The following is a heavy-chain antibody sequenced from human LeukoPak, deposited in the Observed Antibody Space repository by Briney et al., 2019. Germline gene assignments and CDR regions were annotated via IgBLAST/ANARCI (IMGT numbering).Heavy chain of an antibody. D-gene: IGHD3-22*01. V-gene: IGHV4-39*07. CDR3: ARDYYDSSGHRVDY. CDR1: GGSISSSSYY. CDR2: IYHSGST. J-gene: IGHJ4*02. Sequence: SETLSLTCTVSGGSISSSSYYWGWIRQPPGKGLEWIGSIYHSGSTYYNPSLKSRVTISVDTSKNQFSLKLSSVTAADTAVYYCARDYYDSSGHRVDYWGQGTLVTVSS.